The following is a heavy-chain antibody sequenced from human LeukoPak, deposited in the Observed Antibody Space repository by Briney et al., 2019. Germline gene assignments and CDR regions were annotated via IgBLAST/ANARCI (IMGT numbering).Heavy chain of an antibody. CDR1: GFTITYYG. V-gene: IGHV3-23*01. CDR2: ISILAGRT. CDR3: GRLVGGTTMIDY. D-gene: IGHD1-26*01. Sequence: QPGGSLRLSCAASGFTITYYGMTWVRQARGKGLEWVSSISILAGRTYYADSVKGRFTISRDNSKNTLDLQMNSLRDEDTAVYYCGRLVGGTTMIDYWGQGALVPVSS. J-gene: IGHJ4*02.